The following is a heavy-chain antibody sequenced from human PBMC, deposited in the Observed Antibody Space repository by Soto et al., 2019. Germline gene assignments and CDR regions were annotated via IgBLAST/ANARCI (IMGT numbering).Heavy chain of an antibody. V-gene: IGHV4-34*01. CDR1: GGSFSGYY. J-gene: IGHJ6*02. CDR3: ARGVYCSSTSCYWGMDV. Sequence: PSETLSLTCAVYGGSFSGYYWSWIRQPPGKGLEWIGEINHGGTTNYNPSLKSRVTLSVDTSKNQFSLELSSVTAADTAVYYCARGVYCSSTSCYWGMDVWGQGTTVTVSS. D-gene: IGHD2-2*01. CDR2: INHGGTT.